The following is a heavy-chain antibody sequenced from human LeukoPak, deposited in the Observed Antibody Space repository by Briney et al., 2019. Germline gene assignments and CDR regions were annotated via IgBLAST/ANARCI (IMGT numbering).Heavy chain of an antibody. V-gene: IGHV4-59*08. CDR1: GGSISSYY. CDR3: ARVQRGYFKD. J-gene: IGHJ4*02. D-gene: IGHD2-15*01. CDR2: IYYSGST. Sequence: SETLSLTCTVSGGSISSYYWSWIRQPPGKGLEWIGYIYYSGSTNYNPSLKSRVTISVDTSKNQFSLKLSSVTAADTAVYYCARVQRGYFKDWGQGTLVTVSS.